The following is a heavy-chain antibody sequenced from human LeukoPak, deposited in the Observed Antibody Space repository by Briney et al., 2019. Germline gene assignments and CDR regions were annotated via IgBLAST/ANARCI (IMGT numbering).Heavy chain of an antibody. CDR2: IIPIFGTA. V-gene: IGHV1-69*13. D-gene: IGHD1-26*01. CDR1: GGTFSSYA. J-gene: IGHJ4*02. Sequence: ASVKVSCKASGGTFSSYAISWVRQAPGQGLEWMGGIIPIFGTANYAQKFQGRVTITAEESTSTAYMELSSLRSEDTAVYYCARKLSSGSYMNYWGQGTLVTVSS. CDR3: ARKLSSGSYMNY.